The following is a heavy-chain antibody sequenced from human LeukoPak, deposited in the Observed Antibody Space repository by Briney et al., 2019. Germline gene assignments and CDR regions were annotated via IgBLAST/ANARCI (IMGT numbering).Heavy chain of an antibody. Sequence: SETLSLTCGVDGGSFSGYDWSWVRQSPGKGLEWRGEINYGGDTNYNPSLKSRVTISVDTSKNQFSLKVRSVTAADTAVYYCARGLGWKVTPMGLFYMDVWGEGATVTVFS. CDR1: GGSFSGYD. V-gene: IGHV4-34*01. CDR3: ARGLGWKVTPMGLFYMDV. J-gene: IGHJ6*03. D-gene: IGHD1-1*01. CDR2: INYGGDT.